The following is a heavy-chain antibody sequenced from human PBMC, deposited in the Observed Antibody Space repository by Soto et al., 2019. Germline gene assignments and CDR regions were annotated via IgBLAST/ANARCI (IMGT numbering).Heavy chain of an antibody. CDR1: GYTFTNYG. Sequence: ASVKVSCKASGYTFTNYGITWVRQAPGQGLEWMGWISTDSGNTESARKLQGRVTMTTDTSTNTVYLDVSRLKSDGSAVYYCARELYDNGPSGLDVWGQGTTVTVSS. CDR2: ISTDSGNT. CDR3: ARELYDNGPSGLDV. D-gene: IGHD3-22*01. J-gene: IGHJ6*02. V-gene: IGHV1-18*01.